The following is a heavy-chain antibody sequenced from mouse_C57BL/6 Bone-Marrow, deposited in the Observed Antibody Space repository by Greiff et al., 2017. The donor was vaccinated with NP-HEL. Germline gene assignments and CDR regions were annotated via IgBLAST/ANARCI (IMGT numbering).Heavy chain of an antibody. V-gene: IGHV1-81*01. J-gene: IGHJ4*01. CDR1: GYTFTSYG. Sequence: QVHVKQSGAELARPGASVKLSCKASGYTFTSYGISWVKQRTGQGLEWIGEIYPRSGNTYYNEKFKGKATLTADKSSSTAYMELRSLTSEDSAVYFCARDLLWLRKGAMDYWGQGTSVTVSS. CDR3: ARDLLWLRKGAMDY. CDR2: IYPRSGNT. D-gene: IGHD2-2*01.